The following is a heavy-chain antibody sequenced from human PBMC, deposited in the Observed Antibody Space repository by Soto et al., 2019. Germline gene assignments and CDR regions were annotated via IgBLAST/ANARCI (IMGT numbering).Heavy chain of an antibody. Sequence: SQTLSLTCAISGDSVSSNGAAWNWIRQSPSRGLEWLGRTYYRSKWYNDYAVSVKSRITINPDTSKNQFSLQLNSVTPEDTAVYYCARAVVIAAAGDWNFDYWGQGTLVTVSS. CDR2: TYYRSKWYN. D-gene: IGHD6-13*01. CDR1: GDSVSSNGAA. V-gene: IGHV6-1*01. J-gene: IGHJ4*02. CDR3: ARAVVIAAAGDWNFDY.